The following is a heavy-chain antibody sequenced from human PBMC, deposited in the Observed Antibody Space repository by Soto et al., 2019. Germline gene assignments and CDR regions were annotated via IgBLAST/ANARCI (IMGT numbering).Heavy chain of an antibody. V-gene: IGHV6-1*01. CDR2: TLYRSNKWYN. J-gene: IGHJ3*02. Sequence: SQTVSLPSVISGDRVSSTRIPWSWIRQSPSRGLEWLGRTLYRSNKWYNEYAESVKSRITINQDTSSNQFSLHLNSVTPEDTAVYYCARDGIGSTYELHIWG. CDR3: ARDGIGSTYELHI. CDR1: GDRVSSTRIP. D-gene: IGHD1-26*01.